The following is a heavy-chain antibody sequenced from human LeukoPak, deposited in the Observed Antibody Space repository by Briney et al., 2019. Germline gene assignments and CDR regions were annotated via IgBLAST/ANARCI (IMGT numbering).Heavy chain of an antibody. J-gene: IGHJ4*02. V-gene: IGHV3-21*01. CDR2: ISSSSSYI. Sequence: PGGSLRLSCAASGFTFSNYNMNWVRQAPGKGLEWVSSISSSSSYIYYADSVKGRFTISRDNAKNSLYLQTDSLRAEDTAVYYCARNPTATGTTGLYPTYWGQGTLVTVSS. CDR3: ARNPTATGTTGLYPTY. D-gene: IGHD1-7*01. CDR1: GFTFSNYN.